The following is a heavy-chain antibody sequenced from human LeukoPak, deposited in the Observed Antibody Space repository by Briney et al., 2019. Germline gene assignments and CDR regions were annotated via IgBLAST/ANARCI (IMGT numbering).Heavy chain of an antibody. D-gene: IGHD6-13*01. J-gene: IGHJ4*02. CDR1: GYTLTELS. CDR3: ARDGGIAAAAIRCGDY. V-gene: IGHV1-18*01. Sequence: ASVKVSCKVSGYTLTELSMHWVRQAPGQGLEWMGWISAYNGNTNYAQKLQGRVTMTTDTSTSTAYMELRSLRSDDTAVYYCARDGGIAAAAIRCGDYWGQGTLVTVSS. CDR2: ISAYNGNT.